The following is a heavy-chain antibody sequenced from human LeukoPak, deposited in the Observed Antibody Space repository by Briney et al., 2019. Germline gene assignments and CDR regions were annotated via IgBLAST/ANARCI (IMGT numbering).Heavy chain of an antibody. CDR2: IWSDGSNR. CDR1: GFIFSHYG. CDR3: ARDAQRGFDYSNSLKY. V-gene: IGHV3-33*01. J-gene: IGHJ4*01. Sequence: PGGSLRLSCAASGFIFSHYGMHWVRQAPGKGLEWVAVIWSDGSNRFYAGSVKGRFTISRDNSQNTLLLQMNSLRAEDTAMYYCARDAQRGFDYSNSLKYWGHGTLVTVSS. D-gene: IGHD4-11*01.